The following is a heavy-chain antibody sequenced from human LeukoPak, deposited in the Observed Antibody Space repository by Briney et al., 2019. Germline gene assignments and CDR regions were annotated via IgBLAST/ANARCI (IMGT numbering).Heavy chain of an antibody. CDR1: GFTFDDYA. J-gene: IGHJ6*02. V-gene: IGHV3-9*01. CDR2: TSWNSGSI. D-gene: IGHD3/OR15-3a*01. Sequence: GGSLRLSCAASGFTFDDYAMHWVRQAPGKGLEWVSGTSWNSGSIGYADSVKGRFTISRDNAKNSLYLQMNSLRAEDTALYYCAKDMDPYYYYGMDVWGQGTTVTVSS. CDR3: AKDMDPYYYYGMDV.